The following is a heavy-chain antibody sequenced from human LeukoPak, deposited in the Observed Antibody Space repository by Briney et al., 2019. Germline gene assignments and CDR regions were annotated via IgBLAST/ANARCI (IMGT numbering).Heavy chain of an antibody. Sequence: SETLSLTCTVSGGSISGYYWNWIRQPPGKGLDWIGSIYYSGSTYYNPSLKSRLTISVDTSKNQFSLKLSSVTAADPAVYYCARREGYSFIQRTYFDDWGQGTLVTVSS. CDR1: GGSISGYY. CDR2: IYYSGST. D-gene: IGHD6-13*01. V-gene: IGHV4-59*05. J-gene: IGHJ4*02. CDR3: ARREGYSFIQRTYFDD.